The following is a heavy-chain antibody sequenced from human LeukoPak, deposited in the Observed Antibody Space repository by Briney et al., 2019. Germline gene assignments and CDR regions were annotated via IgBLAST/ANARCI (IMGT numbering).Heavy chain of an antibody. CDR2: IYTSGST. D-gene: IGHD3-10*01. CDR3: ARVPKDSGHYDN. Sequence: SETLCLTCTVSGGSISSYYWSWIRQPAGKGLEWIGRIYTSGSTNYNPSLKSRVTMSVDTSKNQFSLKLSSVTAADTAVYYCARVPKDSGHYDNWGQGTLVTVSS. CDR1: GGSISSYY. V-gene: IGHV4-4*07. J-gene: IGHJ4*02.